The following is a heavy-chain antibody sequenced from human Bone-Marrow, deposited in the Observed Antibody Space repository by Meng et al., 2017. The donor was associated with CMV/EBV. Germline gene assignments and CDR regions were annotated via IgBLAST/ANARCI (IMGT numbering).Heavy chain of an antibody. V-gene: IGHV1-2*02. Sequence: ASVKVSCKASGYTLSGFYMHWVRQAPGQGLEWMGWINPNSGGTAYAQKFQGRVTMTRDTSMSTAYMELSRLSSDDTAVYYCARGGLILLRAIVAAISSDWGQGTLVTVSS. D-gene: IGHD2-15*01. CDR1: GYTLSGFY. CDR3: ARGGLILLRAIVAAISSD. CDR2: INPNSGGT. J-gene: IGHJ4*02.